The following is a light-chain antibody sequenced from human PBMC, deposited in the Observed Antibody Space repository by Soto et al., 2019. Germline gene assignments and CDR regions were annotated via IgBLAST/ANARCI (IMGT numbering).Light chain of an antibody. Sequence: VLTQPPSVSAAPGQKVTLSCSGSSSNIASNYVSWHQQVPGTAPKLLIYESNKRPSGIPDRFSASKSGTSAALGITGLQTGDEADYYCGTWDSRLSVYVFGTGTKVTVL. J-gene: IGLJ1*01. CDR3: GTWDSRLSVYV. V-gene: IGLV1-51*02. CDR1: SSNIASNY. CDR2: ESN.